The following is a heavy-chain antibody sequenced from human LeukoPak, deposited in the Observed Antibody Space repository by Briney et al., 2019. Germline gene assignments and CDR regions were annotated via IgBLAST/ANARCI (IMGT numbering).Heavy chain of an antibody. J-gene: IGHJ5*02. CDR3: ARETITFGGVIDLNWFDP. CDR1: GFTFDDYG. Sequence: GGSLRLSCAASGFTFDDYGMSWVRHAPGKGLEWVSGINWNGGSTGYADSVKGRFTISRDNAKNSLYLQMNSLRAEDTALYYCARETITFGGVIDLNWFDPWGQGTLVTVSS. V-gene: IGHV3-20*04. D-gene: IGHD3-16*02. CDR2: INWNGGST.